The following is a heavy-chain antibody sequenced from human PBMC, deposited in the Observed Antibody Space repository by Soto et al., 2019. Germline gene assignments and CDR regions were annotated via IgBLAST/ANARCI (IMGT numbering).Heavy chain of an antibody. J-gene: IGHJ3*02. CDR3: ARETDSSGWLDAFDI. CDR2: IIPIFGTA. CDR1: GCTFSSYA. Sequence: SVKVSCKASGCTFSSYAISWVRQAPGQGLEWMGGIIPIFGTANYAQKFQGRVAITADESTSTAYMELSSLRSEDTAVYYCARETDSSGWLDAFDIWGQGTMVTVSS. D-gene: IGHD6-19*01. V-gene: IGHV1-69*13.